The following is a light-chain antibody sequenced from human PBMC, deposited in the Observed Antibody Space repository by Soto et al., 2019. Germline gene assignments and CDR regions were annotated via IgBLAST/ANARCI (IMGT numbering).Light chain of an antibody. CDR1: QSVSSTY. V-gene: IGKV3-20*01. CDR3: QQYGSSPMYT. CDR2: GAS. J-gene: IGKJ5*01. Sequence: EIVLTQSPGTPSLSPGERATLSCRASQSVSSTYLAWYQQKPGQAPRLLIYGASSRTTGIPDRFSGSGSGKDFTLNIRRLEPEDFAVYYCQQYGSSPMYTFGQGTRLEIK.